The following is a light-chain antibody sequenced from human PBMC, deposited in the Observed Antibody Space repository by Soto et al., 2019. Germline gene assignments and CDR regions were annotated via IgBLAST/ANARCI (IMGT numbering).Light chain of an antibody. CDR3: QRANSFPHS. J-gene: IGKJ2*03. CDR2: AAS. V-gene: IGKV1-12*01. CDR1: QGISSW. Sequence: DIQMTQAPSSVSASVGDRVTITCRASQGISSWLAWYQHKPGKAPKLLIYAASSLQSGVQSRFTGNGAGTDFTLTLSKLHPQDFTTYYLQRANSFPHSFGGGTKLEI.